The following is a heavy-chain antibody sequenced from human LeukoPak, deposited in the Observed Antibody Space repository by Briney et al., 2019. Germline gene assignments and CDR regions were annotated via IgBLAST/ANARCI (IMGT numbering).Heavy chain of an antibody. CDR1: GYTFTSYG. D-gene: IGHD2-2*02. J-gene: IGHJ4*02. CDR2: ISAYNGNT. Sequence: ASVKVSCKASGYTFTSYGISWVRQAPGQGLEWMGWISAYNGNTNYAQKLQGRVTMTTDTSTSTAYMELRSLRSDDTAVYYCARVGRDIVVVPAAIRTYYFDYWGQGTLVTVSS. CDR3: ARVGRDIVVVPAAIRTYYFDY. V-gene: IGHV1-18*01.